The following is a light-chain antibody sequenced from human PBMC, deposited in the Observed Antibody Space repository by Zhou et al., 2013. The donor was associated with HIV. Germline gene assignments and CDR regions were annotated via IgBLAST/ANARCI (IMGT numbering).Light chain of an antibody. CDR2: AAS. V-gene: IGKV1-NL1*01. Sequence: DIQMTQSPSSLSASVGDRVTITCRASQGISNSLAWYQQKPGKAPKLLLYAASRLESGVPSRFSGSGSGTDYTLTISSLQPEDFATYYCQHYYFTPLFGQGTRLEIK. CDR3: QHYYFTPL. J-gene: IGKJ5*01. CDR1: QGISNS.